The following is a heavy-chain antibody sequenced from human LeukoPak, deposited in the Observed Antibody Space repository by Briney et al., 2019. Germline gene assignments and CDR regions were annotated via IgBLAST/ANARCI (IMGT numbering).Heavy chain of an antibody. V-gene: IGHV1-8*01. Sequence: ASVKVSCKASGYTFTSYDINWVRQATGQGLEWMGWMNPNSGNTGYAQKFQGRVTMTRNTSISTAYMELSSLRSEDTAVYYCARGLYYYGPGSERPNRDYWGQGTLVTVSS. D-gene: IGHD3-10*01. CDR3: ARGLYYYGPGSERPNRDY. CDR1: GYTFTSYD. J-gene: IGHJ4*02. CDR2: MNPNSGNT.